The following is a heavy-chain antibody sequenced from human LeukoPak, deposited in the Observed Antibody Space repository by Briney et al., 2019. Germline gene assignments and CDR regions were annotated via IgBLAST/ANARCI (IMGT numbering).Heavy chain of an antibody. Sequence: GGSLRLSCAASGFTFSSYSMNWARQAPGKGLEWVSSISSSSSYIYYADSVKGRFTISRDNAKNSLYLQMNSLRAEDTAVYYCARDGTGVPYDFWSGYYPNWFDPWGQGTLVTVSS. CDR2: ISSSSSYI. CDR1: GFTFSSYS. CDR3: ARDGTGVPYDFWSGYYPNWFDP. V-gene: IGHV3-21*01. J-gene: IGHJ5*02. D-gene: IGHD3-3*01.